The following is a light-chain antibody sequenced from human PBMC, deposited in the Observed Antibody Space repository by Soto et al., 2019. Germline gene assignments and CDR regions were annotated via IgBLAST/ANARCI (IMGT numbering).Light chain of an antibody. J-gene: IGLJ1*01. Sequence: QSALAQPASVSGSPGQSITISCTGTSSDVGGSNYVSWYQQYPGKVPKLLIYNVRIRPSGVSNRFSGSKSGNTASLTISGLQAEDEADYFCTSSTSDRLYVFGSGTKVTVL. CDR3: TSSTSDRLYV. CDR1: SSDVGGSNY. V-gene: IGLV2-14*01. CDR2: NVR.